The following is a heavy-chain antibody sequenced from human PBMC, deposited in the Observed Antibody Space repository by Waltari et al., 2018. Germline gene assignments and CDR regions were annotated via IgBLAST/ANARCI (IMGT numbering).Heavy chain of an antibody. D-gene: IGHD2-21*01. CDR1: GGSISIYY. V-gene: IGHV4-59*01. CDR2: ICYSGST. CDR3: ARYQGLWSAYYFDY. J-gene: IGHJ4*02. Sequence: QVQLQESGPGLVKPSETLSLTCTVSGGSISIYYWSWIRQPPGKGLEWIGYICYSGSTNYNPSRQSRVTISVDTSKHQFSLKLRLVTAADTAVYYCARYQGLWSAYYFDYWGQGTLVTVSS.